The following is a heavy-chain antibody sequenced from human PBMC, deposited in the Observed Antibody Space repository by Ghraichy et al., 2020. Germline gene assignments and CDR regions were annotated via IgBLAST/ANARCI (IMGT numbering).Heavy chain of an antibody. Sequence: SETLSLTCTVSGGSISSYYWSWIRQPAGKGLEWIGRIYTSGSTNYNPSLKSRVTMSVDTSKNQFSLKLSSVTAADTAVYHCARVVRYSPASYYYYGMDVWGQGTTVTVSS. CDR2: IYTSGST. V-gene: IGHV4-4*07. J-gene: IGHJ6*02. CDR3: ARVVRYSPASYYYYGMDV. D-gene: IGHD3-9*01. CDR1: GGSISSYY.